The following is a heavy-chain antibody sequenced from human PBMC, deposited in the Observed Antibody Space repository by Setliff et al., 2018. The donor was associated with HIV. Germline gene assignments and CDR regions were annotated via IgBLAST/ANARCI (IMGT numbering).Heavy chain of an antibody. Sequence: KTSETLSLTCNVSDDSFSTNYWSWVRQPPGKGLEWIGYIYTSGSTNYNPSLKSRVTISVDTSKNQFSLKLSSVTAADTAVYYCARGLSFYDPGGFDYRGQGTLVTVSS. V-gene: IGHV4-4*09. CDR1: DDSFSTNY. CDR3: ARGLSFYDPGGFDY. CDR2: IYTSGST. D-gene: IGHD3-22*01. J-gene: IGHJ4*02.